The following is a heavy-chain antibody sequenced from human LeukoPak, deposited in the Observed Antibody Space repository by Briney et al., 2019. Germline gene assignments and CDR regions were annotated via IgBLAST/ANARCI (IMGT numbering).Heavy chain of an antibody. CDR1: GFTFSVFE. CDR3: ARSEYYGDGSSTNWFDP. V-gene: IGHV3-48*03. CDR2: ISSSGTII. Sequence: GGSLRLSCAASGFTFSVFEMNWVRQAPGKGLEWVSYISSSGTIIYYAESVKGRFTISRGNTKNSLYLQMNSLGAEDTAVYYCARSEYYGDGSSTNWFDPWGQGTLVTVSS. J-gene: IGHJ5*02. D-gene: IGHD4-17*01.